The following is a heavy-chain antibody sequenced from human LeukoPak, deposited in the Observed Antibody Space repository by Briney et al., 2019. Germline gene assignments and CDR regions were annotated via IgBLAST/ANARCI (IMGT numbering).Heavy chain of an antibody. CDR3: ARARGYSYGWTLDY. CDR2: INSDGSST. V-gene: IGHV3-74*01. Sequence: GGSLRLSCAASGFTFSSYWMHWVRQVPGKGLVCVSRINSDGSSTNYADSVKGRFTISRDNAKSTLYPQMNSLSAEDTAVYYCARARGYSYGWTLDYWGQGTLVTVSS. J-gene: IGHJ4*02. D-gene: IGHD5-18*01. CDR1: GFTFSSYW.